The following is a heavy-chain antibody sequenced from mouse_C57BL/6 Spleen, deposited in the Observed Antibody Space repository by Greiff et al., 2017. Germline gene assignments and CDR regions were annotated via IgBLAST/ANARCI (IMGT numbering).Heavy chain of an antibody. D-gene: IGHD1-1*01. CDR1: GFNIKDDY. Sequence: EVKLMESGAELVRPGASVKLSCTASGFNIKDDYMHWVKQRPEQGLAWIGWIDPENGDTEYASKFQGKATITADTSSNTAYLQLSSLTSEDTAVYYCTKTTVVGRGYFDVWGTGTTVTVSS. V-gene: IGHV14-4*01. CDR3: TKTTVVGRGYFDV. J-gene: IGHJ1*03. CDR2: IDPENGDT.